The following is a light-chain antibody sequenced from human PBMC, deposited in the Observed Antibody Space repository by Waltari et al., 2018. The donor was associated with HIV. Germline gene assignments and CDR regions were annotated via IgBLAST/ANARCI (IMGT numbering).Light chain of an antibody. CDR2: DNK. V-gene: IGLV1-51*01. Sequence: QSVLTQPPSVSAAPGQKVTISCSGSTSNVGQNYVSWYQQFPETAPKLIIYDNKKRPSGIPDRFSGSKSGTSATLTITGLQTGDEADYYCGTWDSSVSAGVFGGGSKLTVL. CDR1: TSNVGQNY. CDR3: GTWDSSVSAGV. J-gene: IGLJ3*02.